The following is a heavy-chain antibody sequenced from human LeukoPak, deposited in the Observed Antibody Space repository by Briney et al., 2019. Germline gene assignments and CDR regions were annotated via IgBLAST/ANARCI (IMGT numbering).Heavy chain of an antibody. CDR2: ISSSSSYI. V-gene: IGHV3-21*01. D-gene: IGHD3-22*01. Sequence: GGSLRLSCAASGFTFSSYSMNWVRQAPRKGLEWVSSISSSSSYIYYADSVKGRFTISRDNAKNSLYLQMNSLRAEDTAVYYCAREGSYYYDSSGYPDFDYWGQRTLVTVSS. CDR1: GFTFSSYS. J-gene: IGHJ4*02. CDR3: AREGSYYYDSSGYPDFDY.